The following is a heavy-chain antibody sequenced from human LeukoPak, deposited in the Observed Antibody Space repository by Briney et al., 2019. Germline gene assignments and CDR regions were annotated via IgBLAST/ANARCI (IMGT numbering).Heavy chain of an antibody. D-gene: IGHD6-13*01. CDR3: AKVVGAAGTGGDY. Sequence: PGGSLRLSCAASGFTFDDCAMHWVRQAPGKGLEWVSLISGDGGSTYYADSVRGRFTISRDNSKNSLYLQMNSLRTEDTALYYCAKVVGAAGTGGDYWRQGTLVTVSS. V-gene: IGHV3-43*02. CDR2: ISGDGGST. CDR1: GFTFDDCA. J-gene: IGHJ4*02.